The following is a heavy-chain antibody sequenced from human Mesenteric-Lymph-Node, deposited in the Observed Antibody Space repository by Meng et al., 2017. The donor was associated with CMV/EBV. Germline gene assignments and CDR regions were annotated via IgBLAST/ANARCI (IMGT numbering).Heavy chain of an antibody. V-gene: IGHV3-53*01. J-gene: IGHJ6*02. CDR1: GFTFSSYA. Sequence: GGSLRLSCAASGFTFSSYAMSWVRQAPGKGLEWVSVIYAGGSTYYADSVKGRFTISRDNSKNTLYLQMNSLRPEDTAVYYCARAGDFWSGYPNYYYYYGMDVWGQGTTVTVSS. CDR2: IYAGGST. D-gene: IGHD3-3*01. CDR3: ARAGDFWSGYPNYYYYYGMDV.